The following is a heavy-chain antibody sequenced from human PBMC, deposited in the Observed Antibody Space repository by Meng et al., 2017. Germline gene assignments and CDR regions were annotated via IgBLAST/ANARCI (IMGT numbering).Heavy chain of an antibody. V-gene: IGHV4-34*01. D-gene: IGHD2/OR15-2a*01. CDR1: GGSFSCYY. Sequence: QWPLQQWGGGLLTPSETLSLTCASYGGSFSCYYWSWIRQPPGKGLEWIGEINHSGSTNYNPSLKSRVTISVDTSKNQFSLKLSSVTAADTAVYYCARVGSFLRDYWGQGTLVTVSS. J-gene: IGHJ4*02. CDR2: INHSGST. CDR3: ARVGSFLRDY.